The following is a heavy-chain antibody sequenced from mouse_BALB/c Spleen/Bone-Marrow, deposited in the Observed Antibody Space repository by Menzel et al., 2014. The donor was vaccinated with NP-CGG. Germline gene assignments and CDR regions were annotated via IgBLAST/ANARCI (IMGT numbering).Heavy chain of an antibody. CDR1: GYTFTSSW. V-gene: IGHV1S130*01. J-gene: IGHJ2*01. CDR2: IHPNSGNT. Sequence: QVQLQQSGSVLVRPGASVKLSCKASGYTFTSSWMHWAKQRPGQGLEWIGEIHPNSGNTNYNGKFKGKATLTVDTSSSTAYVDLSSLTSEDSAVYYCARWGFDYWGQGTTLTVSS. CDR3: ARWGFDY.